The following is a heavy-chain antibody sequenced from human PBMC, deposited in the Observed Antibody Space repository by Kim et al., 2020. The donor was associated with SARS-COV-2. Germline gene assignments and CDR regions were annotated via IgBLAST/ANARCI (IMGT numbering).Heavy chain of an antibody. J-gene: IGHJ6*02. CDR3: ARDRRLVGDYYYGMDV. Sequence: SVKGRFTISRENAKNSLYLQMNSLRAGDTAVYYCARDRRLVGDYYYGMDVWGQGTTVTVSS. D-gene: IGHD6-19*01. V-gene: IGHV3-13*01.